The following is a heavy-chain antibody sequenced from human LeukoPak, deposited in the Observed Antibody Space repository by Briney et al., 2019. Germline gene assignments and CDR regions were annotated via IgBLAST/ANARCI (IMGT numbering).Heavy chain of an antibody. CDR2: IKSKTDGGTT. V-gene: IGHV3-15*01. D-gene: IGHD3-10*01. CDR3: AKHMVRGVYDY. J-gene: IGHJ4*02. CDR1: GFTFSNAW. Sequence: GGSLRLSCAASGFTFSNAWMSWVRQAPGKGLEWVGRIKSKTDGGTTDYAAPVKGRFTISRDDSKNTLYLQMNSLKTEDTAVYYCAKHMVRGVYDYWGQGTLVTVSS.